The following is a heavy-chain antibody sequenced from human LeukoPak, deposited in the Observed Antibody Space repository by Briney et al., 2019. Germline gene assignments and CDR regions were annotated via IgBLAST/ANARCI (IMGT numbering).Heavy chain of an antibody. CDR1: GFTLSSYA. V-gene: IGHV3-30*04. CDR2: ISYDGSNK. CDR3: AREASGGRWLVLAEYFQH. J-gene: IGHJ1*01. Sequence: PGGSLRLSCAASGFTLSSYAMHWVRQAPGKGLEWVAVISYDGSNKYYADSVKGRFTISRDNSKNTLYLQMNSLRAEDTAVYYCAREASGGRWLVLAEYFQHWGQGTLVTVSS. D-gene: IGHD6-19*01.